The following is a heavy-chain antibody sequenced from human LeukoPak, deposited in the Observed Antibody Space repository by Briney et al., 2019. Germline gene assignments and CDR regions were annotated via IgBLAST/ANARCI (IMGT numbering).Heavy chain of an antibody. CDR1: GFTFSSYA. D-gene: IGHD3-10*01. J-gene: IGHJ4*02. CDR3: AKDWDYYGSGSYSDY. CDR2: ISGSGGST. V-gene: IGHV3-23*01. Sequence: GGSLRLSCAASGFTFSSYAMRWVRQAPGKGLEWVSSISGSGGSTYYADSVKGRFTISRDNSKNTLYLQMNSLRAEDTAVYYCAKDWDYYGSGSYSDYWGQGTLVTVSS.